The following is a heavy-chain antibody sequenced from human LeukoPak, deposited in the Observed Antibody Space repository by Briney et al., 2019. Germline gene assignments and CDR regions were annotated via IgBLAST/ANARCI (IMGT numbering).Heavy chain of an antibody. CDR2: IYTSGST. CDR3: ARGYDSSGYPGPGAFDI. J-gene: IGHJ3*02. CDR1: GGSISSYY. V-gene: IGHV4-4*07. D-gene: IGHD3-22*01. Sequence: SETLSLTCTVSGGSISSYYWSWIRQPAGKGLEWIGRIYTSGSTNYNPSLKSRVTMSVDTSKNQFSLKLSSVTAADTAVYYCARGYDSSGYPGPGAFDIWGQGTMVTVSS.